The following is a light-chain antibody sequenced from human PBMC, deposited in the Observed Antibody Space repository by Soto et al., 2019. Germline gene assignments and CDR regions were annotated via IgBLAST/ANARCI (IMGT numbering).Light chain of an antibody. CDR2: DAT. Sequence: EMVLTQSPATLSLSPGERATLSCRASQSGSIYLAWYQQKRGQAPRLLMFDATNRATGIPARFSGSGSGRDFTLTISSLEPEDFAIYYCQQRRNWPSYTFGQGTKLEIK. CDR3: QQRRNWPSYT. J-gene: IGKJ2*01. V-gene: IGKV3-11*02. CDR1: QSGSIY.